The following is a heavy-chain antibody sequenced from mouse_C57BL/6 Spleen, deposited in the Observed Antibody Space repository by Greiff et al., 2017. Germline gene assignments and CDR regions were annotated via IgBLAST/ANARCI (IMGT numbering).Heavy chain of an antibody. V-gene: IGHV5-16*01. CDR3: AREEAGKGGFAY. CDR2: INYDGSST. Sequence: EVMLVESEGGLVQPGSSMKLSCTASGFTFSDYYMAWVRQVPEKGLEWVANINYDGSSTYYLDSLKSRFIISRDNAKNILYLQMSSLKSEDTATYYCAREEAGKGGFAYWGQGTLVTVSA. D-gene: IGHD4-1*01. J-gene: IGHJ3*01. CDR1: GFTFSDYY.